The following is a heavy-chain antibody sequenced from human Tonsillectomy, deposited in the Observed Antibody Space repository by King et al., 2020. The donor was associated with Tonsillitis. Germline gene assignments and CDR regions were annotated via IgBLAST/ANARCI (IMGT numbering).Heavy chain of an antibody. CDR1: GGSISSYY. V-gene: IGHV4-4*07. J-gene: IGHJ5*02. Sequence: VQLQESGPGLVKPSETLSLTCTVSGGSISSYYGSWIQQPAGKGLEWIGRIYTSGSTNYNPSLKSRVTMSVDTSKNQFSLKLSSVTAADTAVYYCARYSGYCSGASCYGWFDPWGQETLVTVSS. CDR2: IYTSGST. CDR3: ARYSGYCSGASCYGWFDP. D-gene: IGHD2-15*01.